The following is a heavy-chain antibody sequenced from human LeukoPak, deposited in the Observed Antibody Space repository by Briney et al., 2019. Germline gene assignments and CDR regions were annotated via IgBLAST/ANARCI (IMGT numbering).Heavy chain of an antibody. Sequence: SETLSLTCTVSGYSISRGYYWGWIRQPPGKGLEWIGSIYHTGNTYSNPPLKSRVTISVDTSKNQFSLKLNSVTAADTAVYYCARYNPSGYDLDYWGQGTTVTVSS. CDR3: ARYNPSGYDLDY. CDR1: GYSISRGYY. J-gene: IGHJ4*03. V-gene: IGHV4-38-2*02. D-gene: IGHD5-12*01. CDR2: IYHTGNT.